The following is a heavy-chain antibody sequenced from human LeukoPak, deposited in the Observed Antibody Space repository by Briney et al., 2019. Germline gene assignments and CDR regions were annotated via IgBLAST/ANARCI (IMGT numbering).Heavy chain of an antibody. D-gene: IGHD6-13*01. CDR3: ARGWSGYDY. CDR2: IYSGGNT. V-gene: IGHV3-53*01. Sequence: PGGSLRLSCAVSGFAVSSNYMTWVRQAPGKGLEWVSVIYSGGNTYYADSVKGRFTISRDNSENTVYLQMNSLRAEDTAMYYCARGWSGYDYWGQGNPFTVSS. CDR1: GFAVSSNY. J-gene: IGHJ4*02.